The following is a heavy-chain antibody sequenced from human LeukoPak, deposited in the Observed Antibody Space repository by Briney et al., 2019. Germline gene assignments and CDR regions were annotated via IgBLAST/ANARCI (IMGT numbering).Heavy chain of an antibody. CDR2: TYYRSKWSY. CDR3: ARIVGGALDC. V-gene: IGHV6-1*01. J-gene: IGHJ4*02. Sequence: SQTLSLTCAIYGDSFSSNSAAWDWIRQSPSRGLEWLGRTYYRSKWSYNYAISVKSRISIKPDTSKNQFSLQLNSVTPEDTAVYYCARIVGGALDCWGQGTLVTVSS. CDR1: GDSFSSNSAA. D-gene: IGHD1-26*01.